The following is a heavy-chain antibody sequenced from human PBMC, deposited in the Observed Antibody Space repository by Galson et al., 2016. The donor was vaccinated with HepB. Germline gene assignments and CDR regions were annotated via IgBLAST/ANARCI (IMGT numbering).Heavy chain of an antibody. D-gene: IGHD6-19*01. CDR1: GFSLTATGMG. Sequence: PALVKPTQTLTLTCTFSGFSLTATGMGVGWIRQPPGKALEFLALIYWDDDKRYSPSPKSSRTNSRDTSKNQVILTMVTLDPVDTATYFCAHIAVSGKGGPFDVWGQGTTVAVSS. CDR3: AHIAVSGKGGPFDV. V-gene: IGHV2-5*02. CDR2: IYWDDDK. J-gene: IGHJ3*01.